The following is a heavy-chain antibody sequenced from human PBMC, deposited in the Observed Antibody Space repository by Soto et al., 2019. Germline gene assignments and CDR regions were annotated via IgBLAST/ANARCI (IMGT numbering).Heavy chain of an antibody. Sequence: SETLSLTCTVSGGSISSYYWSWIRQPPGKGLEWIGYIYYSGSTNYNPSLKSRVTISVDTSKNQFSLKLSSVTAADTAVYYCARGGYSNDLFDYWGQGTQVTVSS. D-gene: IGHD5-18*01. V-gene: IGHV4-59*01. CDR3: ARGGYSNDLFDY. CDR2: IYYSGST. J-gene: IGHJ4*02. CDR1: GGSISSYY.